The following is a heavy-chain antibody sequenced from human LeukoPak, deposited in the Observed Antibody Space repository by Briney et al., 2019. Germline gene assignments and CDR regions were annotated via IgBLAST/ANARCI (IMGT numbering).Heavy chain of an antibody. CDR3: ARVFGAGYSDY. CDR2: INQDGTEK. D-gene: IGHD4/OR15-4a*01. CDR1: GFTFTTYW. V-gene: IGHV3-7*01. J-gene: IGHJ4*02. Sequence: GGSLRLSCAASGFTFTTYWMSWVRQAPGKGLEWVANINQDGTEKYYVDSVKGRVTISRDNAKNSLYLQMNSLRAEDTAVYYCARVFGAGYSDYWGQGTLVTVSS.